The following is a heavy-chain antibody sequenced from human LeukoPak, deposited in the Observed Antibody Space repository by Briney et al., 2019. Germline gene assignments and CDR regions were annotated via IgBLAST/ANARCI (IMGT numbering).Heavy chain of an antibody. CDR3: AKTKGFMTTVTLVDY. CDR2: ISGSGGST. V-gene: IGHV3-23*01. Sequence: GGSLRLSCAASGFTFITYAMSWVRQAPGKGLEWVSGISGSGGSTYYADSVRGRFTISRDNSKNTLYLQMNSLRADDTAVYYCAKTKGFMTTVTLVDYWGQGTLVTVSS. CDR1: GFTFITYA. D-gene: IGHD4-17*01. J-gene: IGHJ4*02.